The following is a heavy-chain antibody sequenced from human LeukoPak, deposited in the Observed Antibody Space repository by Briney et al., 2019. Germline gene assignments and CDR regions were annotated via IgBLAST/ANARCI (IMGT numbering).Heavy chain of an antibody. D-gene: IGHD5-12*01. Sequence: QPGGSLRLSCAASGFTFSSYEMNWVRQAPGKGLEWLSYISSIGSTIYYADSVKGRFTISRDNAKNSLYLQMNSLRAEDTAVYYCARESPYSGYDLYFEYWGQGTLVTVSS. CDR1: GFTFSSYE. CDR3: ARESPYSGYDLYFEY. J-gene: IGHJ4*02. V-gene: IGHV3-48*03. CDR2: ISSIGSTI.